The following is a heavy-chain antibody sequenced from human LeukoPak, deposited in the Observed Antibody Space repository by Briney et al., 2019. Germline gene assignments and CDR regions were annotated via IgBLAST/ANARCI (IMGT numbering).Heavy chain of an antibody. D-gene: IGHD4-17*01. V-gene: IGHV4-30-2*01. Sequence: PSETLSLTCTVSGGSISSGGYYWSWIRQPPGKGLEWIGYIYHSGSTYYNPSLKSRVTISVDRSKNQFSLKLSSVTAADTAVYYCARSLTTVTTGVDYWGQGTLVTVSS. CDR1: GGSISSGGYY. J-gene: IGHJ4*02. CDR2: IYHSGST. CDR3: ARSLTTVTTGVDY.